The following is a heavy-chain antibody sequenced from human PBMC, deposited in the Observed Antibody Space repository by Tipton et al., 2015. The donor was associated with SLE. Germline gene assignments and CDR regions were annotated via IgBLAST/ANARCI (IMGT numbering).Heavy chain of an antibody. CDR3: ARALVGATNPFDY. CDR2: IYTSGNT. Sequence: TLSLTCTVSGGSIRSTGYYWSWIRQPAGKGLEWSGYIYTSGNTNYNPSLKSRVTISEDTSKNQFSLKLTSVTAADTAVHYCARALVGATNPFDYWGQGTLVTVSS. V-gene: IGHV4-61*09. J-gene: IGHJ4*02. CDR1: GGSIRSTGYY. D-gene: IGHD1-26*01.